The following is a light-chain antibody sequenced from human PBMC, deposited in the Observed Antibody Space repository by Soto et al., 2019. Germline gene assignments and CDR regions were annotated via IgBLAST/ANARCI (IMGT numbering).Light chain of an antibody. CDR2: AAS. CDR3: QQSYGSPPT. V-gene: IGKV1-39*01. CDR1: QSISNH. J-gene: IGKJ1*01. Sequence: DIQMTQSPSSLSASVEDRVIITCRASQSISNHVNWYQQKPGKAPKLLIFAASSLQSGVPSRFSGSRSGPDFTLTISSLQPEDFATYYCQQSYGSPPTFGQGTKVEIK.